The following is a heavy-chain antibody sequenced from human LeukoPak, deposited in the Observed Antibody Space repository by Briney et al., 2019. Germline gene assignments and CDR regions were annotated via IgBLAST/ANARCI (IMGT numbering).Heavy chain of an antibody. J-gene: IGHJ5*02. V-gene: IGHV1-18*01. CDR2: ISAYNGNT. Sequence: GASVKVSCKASGYTFTSYGISWVRQAPGQGLEWMGWISAYNGNTNYAQKLQGRVTMTTDTSTSTAYMELRSLRSDETAVYYCARDQCSSTSCSLGWFDPWGQGTLVTVSS. CDR3: ARDQCSSTSCSLGWFDP. D-gene: IGHD2-2*01. CDR1: GYTFTSYG.